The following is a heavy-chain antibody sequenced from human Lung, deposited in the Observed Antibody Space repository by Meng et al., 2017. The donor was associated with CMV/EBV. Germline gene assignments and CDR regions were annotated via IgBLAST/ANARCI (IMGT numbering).Heavy chain of an antibody. CDR2: ISWNSCGT. J-gene: IGHJ4*02. V-gene: IGHV3-9*01. D-gene: IGHD3-10*01. CDR3: AKDKEPAGSYYHTTGFDA. Sequence: SCEASGFSFKDYAMHWVRQAPGKGLEWVSSISWNSCGTGYADSVKGRFTVSRDTAKNSLYLKMNGLRTEETALYYCAKDKEPAGSYYHTTGFDAXGQGXLVTVSS. CDR1: GFSFKDYA.